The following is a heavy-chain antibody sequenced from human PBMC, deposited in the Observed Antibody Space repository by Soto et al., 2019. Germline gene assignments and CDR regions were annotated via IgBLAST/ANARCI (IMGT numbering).Heavy chain of an antibody. Sequence: QLQLQESGSGLVKPSQTLSLTCAVSGGSISSGGYSWSWIRQPPGKGLEWIGYIYHSGSTYYNPSLQSRVTISVDRSKNQFSLKLSSVTAADTAVYYCARAGGVIPNWFDPWGQGTLVTVSS. D-gene: IGHD3-16*02. J-gene: IGHJ5*02. CDR1: GGSISSGGYS. V-gene: IGHV4-30-2*01. CDR3: ARAGGVIPNWFDP. CDR2: IYHSGST.